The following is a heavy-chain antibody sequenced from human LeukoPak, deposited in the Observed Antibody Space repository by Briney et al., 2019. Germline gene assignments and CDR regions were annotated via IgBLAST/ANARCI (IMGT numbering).Heavy chain of an antibody. CDR3: AREWGSVRGYRNWFDP. CDR1: GHTFTSYG. J-gene: IGHJ5*02. V-gene: IGHV1-18*01. Sequence: ASVKFSCKASGHTFTSYGISWVRQAPGQGLEWMGWISAYNGNTNYAQKLQGRVTMTTDTSTSTAYMELRSLRSDDTAVYYCAREWGSVRGYRNWFDPWGQGTLVTVSS. CDR2: ISAYNGNT. D-gene: IGHD3-10*01.